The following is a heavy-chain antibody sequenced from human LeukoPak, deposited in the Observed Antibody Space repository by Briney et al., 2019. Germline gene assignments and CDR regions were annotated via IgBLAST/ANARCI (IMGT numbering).Heavy chain of an antibody. Sequence: SETLSLTCTVSGGSISSYYWSWIRQPPGKGLEWIGYIYYSGSTNYNPSLKSRVTISVDTSKNQFSLKLSSVTAADTAVYYCARRGYDILTGSYFDYWGQGTLVTVSS. CDR3: ARRGYDILTGSYFDY. D-gene: IGHD3-9*01. V-gene: IGHV4-59*08. CDR1: GGSISSYY. CDR2: IYYSGST. J-gene: IGHJ4*02.